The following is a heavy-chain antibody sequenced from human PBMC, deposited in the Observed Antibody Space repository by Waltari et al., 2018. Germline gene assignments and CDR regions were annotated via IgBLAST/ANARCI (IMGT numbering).Heavy chain of an antibody. CDR3: ARSPGRRVGFLGRIDY. CDR1: GGSFSGYY. CDR2: INHSGST. Sequence: QVQLQQWGAGLLKPSETLSLTCAVYGGSFSGYYWSWIRQPPGKGLEWIGEINHSGSTTSTPSLKIRVTISVDTSKNQFSLKLSSVTAADTAVYYCARSPGRRVGFLGRIDYWGQGTLVTVSS. D-gene: IGHD3-10*01. J-gene: IGHJ4*02. V-gene: IGHV4-34*01.